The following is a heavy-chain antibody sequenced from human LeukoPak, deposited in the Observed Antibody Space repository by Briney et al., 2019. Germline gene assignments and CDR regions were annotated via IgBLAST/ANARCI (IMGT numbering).Heavy chain of an antibody. CDR2: IHYSGST. D-gene: IGHD6-13*01. CDR3: ARGPGYSGSWTFPFDY. CDR1: GGSISSYY. J-gene: IGHJ4*02. Sequence: PSETLSLTCAVSGGSISSYYWSWIRQPPGRGLEWIGSIHYSGSTSYNSSLKSRVTISVDTSKNQFSLKLSSVTPADTAVYYCARGPGYSGSWTFPFDYWGQGTLVTVSS. V-gene: IGHV4-59*01.